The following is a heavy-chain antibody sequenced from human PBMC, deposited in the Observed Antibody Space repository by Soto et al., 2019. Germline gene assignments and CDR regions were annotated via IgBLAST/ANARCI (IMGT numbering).Heavy chain of an antibody. Sequence: ASVKVSCKTSGYTFTAYYMHWVRQAPGQGLEWMGWINTETGGTNYAQKLQGRVTMTTDTSTSTAYMELRSLRSDDTAVYYCARTCSGGSCYAVYWGQGTLVTVSS. V-gene: IGHV1-18*01. CDR2: INTETGGT. J-gene: IGHJ4*02. CDR1: GYTFTAYY. D-gene: IGHD2-15*01. CDR3: ARTCSGGSCYAVY.